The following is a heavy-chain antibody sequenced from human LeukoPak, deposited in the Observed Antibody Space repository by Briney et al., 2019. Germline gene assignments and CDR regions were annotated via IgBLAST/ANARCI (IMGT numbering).Heavy chain of an antibody. V-gene: IGHV4-31*03. D-gene: IGHD3-10*01. J-gene: IGHJ4*02. Sequence: SQTLSLTCTVSGGSISSGGYYWGWIRRHPGTGLEWIGYIYYSGSTYYNPSLKSRVTISVDTSKNQFSLKLSSVTAADTAVYYCARGYGSGSYYSYWGQGTLVTVSS. CDR1: GGSISSGGYY. CDR2: IYYSGST. CDR3: ARGYGSGSYYSY.